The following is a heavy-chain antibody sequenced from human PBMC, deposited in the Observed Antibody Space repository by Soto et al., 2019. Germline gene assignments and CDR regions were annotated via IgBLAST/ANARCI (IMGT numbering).Heavy chain of an antibody. CDR2: ISSDIITT. CDR3: ARGRRYASSSIDS. CDR1: GFTFGPYS. V-gene: IGHV3-30-3*01. D-gene: IGHD6-6*01. J-gene: IGHJ5*01. Sequence: PGGSLRLSCSASGFTFGPYSMHWVRQPPGKGLEWVAFISSDIITTDYAASVGGRFSISRDNYKNTVYLQINSPRPEDTAVYFCARGRRYASSSIDSWGQGTLVTAPQ.